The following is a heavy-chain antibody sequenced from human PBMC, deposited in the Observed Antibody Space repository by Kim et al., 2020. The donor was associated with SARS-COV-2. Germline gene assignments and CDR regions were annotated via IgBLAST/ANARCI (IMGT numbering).Heavy chain of an antibody. CDR3: ARGAVTMVQGVPFDT. CDR2: IIPIFGTA. V-gene: IGHV1-69*13. CDR1: GGTFSSYA. D-gene: IGHD3-10*01. Sequence: SVKVSCKASGGTFSSYAISWVRQAPGQGLEWMGGIIPIFGTANYAQKFQGRVTITADESTSTAYMELSSLRSEDTAVYYCARGAVTMVQGVPFDTCGQGTLVTVSS. J-gene: IGHJ5*02.